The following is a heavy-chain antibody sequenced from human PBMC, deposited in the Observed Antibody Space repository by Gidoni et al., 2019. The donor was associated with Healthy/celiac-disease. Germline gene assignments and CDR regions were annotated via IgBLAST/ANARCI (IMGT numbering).Heavy chain of an antibody. J-gene: IGHJ4*02. V-gene: IGHV3-49*03. CDR2: IRSKAYGGTT. CDR3: TRDWPREMIVVVTTDY. CDR1: GFTFGDSA. D-gene: IGHD3-22*01. Sequence: EVQLVESGGGLVQPGRSLRLSCTASGFTFGDSAMSWFRQAPGKGLEWVGFIRSKAYGGTTEYAASVKGRFTISRDDSKSIAYLQMNSLKTEDTAVYYCTRDWPREMIVVVTTDYWGQGTLVTVSS.